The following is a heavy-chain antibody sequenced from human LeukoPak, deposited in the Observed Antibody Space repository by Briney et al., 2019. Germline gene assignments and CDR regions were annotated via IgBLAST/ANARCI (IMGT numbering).Heavy chain of an antibody. J-gene: IGHJ4*02. Sequence: GGSLRLSCAASGFTFSDYEMNWVRQAPGKGLEWISYISSSGNTIYYADSVKGRFTISRDNSKNTLYLQMNSLRAEDTAVYYCAKVFSSSGWYYFDYWGQGTLVTVSS. CDR1: GFTFSDYE. V-gene: IGHV3-48*03. CDR2: ISSSGNTI. CDR3: AKVFSSSGWYYFDY. D-gene: IGHD6-19*01.